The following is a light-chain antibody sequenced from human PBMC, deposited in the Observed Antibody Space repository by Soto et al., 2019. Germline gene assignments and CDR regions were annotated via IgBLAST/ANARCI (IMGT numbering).Light chain of an antibody. CDR3: TSFSSSTSLYV. V-gene: IGLV2-14*01. CDR1: TRDIAGYNY. J-gene: IGLJ1*01. Sequence: QSALTQHASVSGSLGQSITISCTGTTRDIAGYNYISWYQQLPGKAPKLMIYQVTIRPSGISNRFSGSKSSNTASLTISGLQAEDEADYYCTSFSSSTSLYVFGTGTKLTVL. CDR2: QVT.